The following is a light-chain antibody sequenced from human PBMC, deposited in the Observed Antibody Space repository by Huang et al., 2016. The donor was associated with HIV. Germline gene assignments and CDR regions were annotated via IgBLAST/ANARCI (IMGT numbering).Light chain of an antibody. CDR3: QQYGSSPLT. Sequence: EIVLTQSPGTLSLSPGERATLSCRASQTVSTNYLAWYQHKPAQATRLLIYGASTRATGIPDRFSGSGSGRDFTLSISRLEPEDFAVYYCQQYGSSPLTFGGGTKVEIK. J-gene: IGKJ4*01. CDR1: QTVSTNY. CDR2: GAS. V-gene: IGKV3-20*01.